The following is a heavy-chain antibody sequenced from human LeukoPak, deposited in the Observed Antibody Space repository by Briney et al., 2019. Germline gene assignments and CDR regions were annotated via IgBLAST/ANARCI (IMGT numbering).Heavy chain of an antibody. Sequence: AASVKVSCKASGYTFTGYYMHWVRQAPGQGLEWMGWINPNSGGTNYAQKFQGWVTMTRDTSISTAYMELSRLRSDDTAVYYCARAYAYSSSWYDFDYWGQGTLVTVSS. J-gene: IGHJ4*02. D-gene: IGHD6-13*01. CDR1: GYTFTGYY. CDR2: INPNSGGT. V-gene: IGHV1-2*04. CDR3: ARAYAYSSSWYDFDY.